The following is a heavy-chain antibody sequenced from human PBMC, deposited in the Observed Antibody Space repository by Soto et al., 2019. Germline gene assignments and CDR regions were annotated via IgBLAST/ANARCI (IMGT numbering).Heavy chain of an antibody. CDR2: IYYSGST. CDR3: ARQWGTEAFDF. D-gene: IGHD1-1*01. V-gene: IGHV4-59*08. J-gene: IGHJ3*01. CDR1: GGSISSYY. Sequence: QVQLQESGPGLVKPSETLSLTCTVSGGSISSYYWSWIRQPPGKGLEWIGYIYYSGSTNYNPSLKGRVTISVDTTKNQFSLKLSSVPAADTAVYYCARQWGTEAFDFWGQGTMVTVSS.